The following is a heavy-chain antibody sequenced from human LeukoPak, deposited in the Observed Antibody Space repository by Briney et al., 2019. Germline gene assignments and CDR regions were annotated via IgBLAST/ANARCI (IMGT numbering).Heavy chain of an antibody. CDR3: ARVHGSSYYYYYMDV. Sequence: SETLSLTCTVSGGSISSYYWSWIRQPPGKGLEWIGYTYYSGSTNYNPSLKSRVTISVDTSKNQFSLNLSSVTAADTAVYYCARVHGSSYYYYYMDVWGKGTTVTVSS. D-gene: IGHD3-10*01. CDR2: TYYSGST. CDR1: GGSISSYY. V-gene: IGHV4-59*01. J-gene: IGHJ6*03.